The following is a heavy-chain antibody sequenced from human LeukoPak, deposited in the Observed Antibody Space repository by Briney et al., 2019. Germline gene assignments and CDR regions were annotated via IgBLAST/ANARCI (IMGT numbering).Heavy chain of an antibody. CDR2: ISYSGIT. CDR3: ARADGGWYYFDY. Sequence: SQTLSLTCSVSGGSTSSGGYFWNWIRQLPGKGLECVGYISYSGITYYNPSLKSRITISLDTSKNQFSLKLSSVTAADTAVYYCARADGGWYYFDYWGQGTLVTVSS. D-gene: IGHD6-19*01. V-gene: IGHV4-31*03. J-gene: IGHJ4*02. CDR1: GGSTSSGGYF.